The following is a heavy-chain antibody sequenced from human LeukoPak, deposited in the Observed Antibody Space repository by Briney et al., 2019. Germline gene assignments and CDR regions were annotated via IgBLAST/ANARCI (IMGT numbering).Heavy chain of an antibody. CDR1: GYTFTGYY. CDR2: INPNSGGT. V-gene: IGHV1-2*02. J-gene: IGHJ4*02. Sequence: ASVNVSCKASGYTFTGYYLHWVRQAPGQGLEWVGWINPNSGGTNYAQKFQGRVTMTRDTSITTVYMELSRLRSDDTAVYYCSREDYWGQGTLVTASS. CDR3: SREDY.